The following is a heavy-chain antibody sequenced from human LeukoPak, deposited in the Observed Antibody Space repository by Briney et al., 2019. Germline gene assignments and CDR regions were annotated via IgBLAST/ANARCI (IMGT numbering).Heavy chain of an antibody. J-gene: IGHJ4*02. D-gene: IGHD3-10*01. Sequence: GGSLRLSCAASGFTFSSYSMNWVRQAPGKGLEWVSYISAWSSPIYYADSVKGRFTISRDNAKNSLYLQMNSLRAEDTAVYYCARVTRWFGESNFDYWGQGTLVTVSS. CDR1: GFTFSSYS. CDR3: ARVTRWFGESNFDY. V-gene: IGHV3-48*04. CDR2: ISAWSSPI.